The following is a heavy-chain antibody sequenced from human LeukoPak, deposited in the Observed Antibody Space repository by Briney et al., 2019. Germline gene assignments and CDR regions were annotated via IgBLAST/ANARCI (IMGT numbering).Heavy chain of an antibody. CDR2: ISGSGGST. CDR3: SKEYGIAATGTRGDFDY. CDR1: GFTFSSYA. J-gene: IGHJ4*02. V-gene: IGHV3-23*01. Sequence: AGGSLRLSCAASGFTFSSYAMDWVRQAPGKGLEWVSAISGSGGSTYHADSVKGRFTISRDNSRSTLYLQMNSLRAEDTAVYYCSKEYGIAATGTRGDFDYWGQGTLVTVSS. D-gene: IGHD6-13*01.